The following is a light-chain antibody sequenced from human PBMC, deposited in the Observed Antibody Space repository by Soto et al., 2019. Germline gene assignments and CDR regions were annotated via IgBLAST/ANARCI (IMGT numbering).Light chain of an antibody. J-gene: IGLJ1*01. V-gene: IGLV2-14*01. CDR3: SSYATGSNSPYA. Sequence: LTQPASVSGSPGQSITISCTGTTSDVGGSNYVSWFQHHPGKAPKLVIFEVSNRPSGVSNRISGSKSGNTASLTISGLQAEDEADYYCSSYATGSNSPYAFGTGTKV. CDR2: EVS. CDR1: TSDVGGSNY.